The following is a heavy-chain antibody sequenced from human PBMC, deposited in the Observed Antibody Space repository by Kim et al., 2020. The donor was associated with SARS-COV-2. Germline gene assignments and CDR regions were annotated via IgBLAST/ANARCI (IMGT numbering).Heavy chain of an antibody. D-gene: IGHD3-22*01. Sequence: ASVKLSCKASGYTFTTYPLHWLRQAPGQGPEWMGWISTRTGHPTYVQGFTGRFVFSFDTSVSTAYLQISSLKAEDTAVYYGARGDTSGYLFAYWGQGSLVTVSS. V-gene: IGHV7-4-1*02. J-gene: IGHJ4*02. CDR1: GYTFTTYP. CDR3: ARGDTSGYLFAY. CDR2: ISTRTGHP.